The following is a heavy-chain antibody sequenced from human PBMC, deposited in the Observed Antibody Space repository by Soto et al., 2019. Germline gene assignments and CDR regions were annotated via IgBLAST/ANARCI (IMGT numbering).Heavy chain of an antibody. J-gene: IGHJ6*02. V-gene: IGHV3-33*08. D-gene: IGHD2-8*02. Sequence: QVQLVESGGGVVQPGGSLRLSCTTSGFTFNNYGMHWVRQAPGKGLEWVAIIWYDGSNKYYADSVKVRFTISRDNSRNTIDKKMNSLMNENTALNYCARADCTGAYCYTWPFNYGVDVWGQGPMVTVSS. CDR3: ARADCTGAYCYTWPFNYGVDV. CDR2: IWYDGSNK. CDR1: GFTFNNYG.